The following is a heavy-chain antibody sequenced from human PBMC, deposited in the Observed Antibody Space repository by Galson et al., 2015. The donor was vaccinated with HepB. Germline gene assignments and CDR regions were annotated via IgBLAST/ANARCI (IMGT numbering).Heavy chain of an antibody. CDR1: GFTFSSYA. D-gene: IGHD3-10*01. CDR2: ISGSGGST. CDR3: AKLKNYYGSGSYDY. V-gene: IGHV3-23*01. Sequence: SLRLSCAASGFTFSSYAMSWVRQAPGKGLEWVSAISGSGGSTYYADSVKGRFTISRDNSKNTLYLQMNSLRAEDTAVYYCAKLKNYYGSGSYDYWGQGTLVTVSS. J-gene: IGHJ4*02.